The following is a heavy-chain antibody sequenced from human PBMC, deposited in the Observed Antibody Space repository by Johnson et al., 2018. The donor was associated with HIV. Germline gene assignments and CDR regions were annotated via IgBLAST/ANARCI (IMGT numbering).Heavy chain of an antibody. Sequence: VPLVESGGGLVPPGRSLRLSCAASGFPFDDYAMHWVRQAPGKGLELVPGNSWSSGCISYADSVKGRITIPRDNDKNYLYLQMNSLRAEETALYYCAKVIWATIKTAFDILGQGTMVTVSS. CDR1: GFPFDDYA. J-gene: IGHJ3*02. V-gene: IGHV3-9*01. CDR3: AKVIWATIKTAFDI. D-gene: IGHD4/OR15-4a*01. CDR2: NSWSSGCI.